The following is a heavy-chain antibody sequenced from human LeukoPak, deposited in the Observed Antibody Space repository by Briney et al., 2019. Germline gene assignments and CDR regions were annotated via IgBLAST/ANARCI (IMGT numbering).Heavy chain of an antibody. Sequence: SETLSLTCTVSGGSTSGYYWSWMRQPPGMGLEWIAYIHYRGTTNYNPSLKSRVTISVDTSNNQFSLKLSSVTAADAAVYYCARHSAWGPFDCWGQGTLVTVSS. D-gene: IGHD7-27*01. CDR2: IHYRGTT. CDR3: ARHSAWGPFDC. J-gene: IGHJ4*02. CDR1: GGSTSGYY. V-gene: IGHV4-59*08.